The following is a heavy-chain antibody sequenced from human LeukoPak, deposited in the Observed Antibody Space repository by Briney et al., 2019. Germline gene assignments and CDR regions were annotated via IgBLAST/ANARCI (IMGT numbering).Heavy chain of an antibody. J-gene: IGHJ5*02. Sequence: ASVKVSCKASGYTFTDYYVHWVRRAPGLGLEWMGVINPGGGRTTNAQKFQDRVNMTRDTSTSTVYMELSGLTSADTAVYYCARGCCKVRGTIRNWFDPWGQGTLVTVSS. CDR3: ARGCCKVRGTIRNWFDP. V-gene: IGHV1-46*01. CDR2: INPGGGRT. CDR1: GYTFTDYY. D-gene: IGHD3-10*01.